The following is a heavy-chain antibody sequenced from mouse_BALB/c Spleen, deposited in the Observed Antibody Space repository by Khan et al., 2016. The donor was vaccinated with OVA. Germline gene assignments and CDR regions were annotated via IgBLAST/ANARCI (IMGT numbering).Heavy chain of an antibody. J-gene: IGHJ4*01. CDR3: ARQPYYHYNIMDY. CDR1: GFSLTNYG. CDR2: IWSDGST. D-gene: IGHD2-10*01. V-gene: IGHV2-6-1*01. Sequence: QVLLKESGPGLVAPSQSLSITCTISGFSLTNYGVHWVRQPPGKGLEWLVVIWSDGSTTYNSALKSRLTISKDNSKRQVFLKMNSLQTDDTGMYFCARQPYYHYNIMDYWGQGTSVTVSS.